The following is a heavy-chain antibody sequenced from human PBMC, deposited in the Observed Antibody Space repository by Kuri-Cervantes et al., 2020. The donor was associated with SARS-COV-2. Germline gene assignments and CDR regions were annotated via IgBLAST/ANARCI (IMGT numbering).Heavy chain of an antibody. V-gene: IGHV3-30*02. CDR1: GFTFSSYG. J-gene: IGHJ4*02. D-gene: IGHD3-3*01. Sequence: GGSLRLSCAASGFTFSSYGMHWVRQAPGKGLEWVAFIRYDGSNKYYADSVKGRFTISRDNSKNTLYLQMNSLRAGDTAVYYCAKDGLRVVEEWLPFDYWGQGTLVTVSS. CDR2: IRYDGSNK. CDR3: AKDGLRVVEEWLPFDY.